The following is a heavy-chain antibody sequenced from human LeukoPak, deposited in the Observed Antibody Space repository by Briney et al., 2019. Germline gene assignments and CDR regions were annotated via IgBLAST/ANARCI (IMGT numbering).Heavy chain of an antibody. Sequence: GGSLRLSCAASGFTFDDYAMHWVRQAPGKGLEWVSGISWSSGSIGYADSVKGRFTISRDNAKNSLYLQMNSLRAEDTALYYCAKGACSSTSCYTDNWFDPWGQGTLVTVSS. CDR1: GFTFDDYA. CDR3: AKGACSSTSCYTDNWFDP. V-gene: IGHV3-9*01. CDR2: ISWSSGSI. D-gene: IGHD2-2*02. J-gene: IGHJ5*02.